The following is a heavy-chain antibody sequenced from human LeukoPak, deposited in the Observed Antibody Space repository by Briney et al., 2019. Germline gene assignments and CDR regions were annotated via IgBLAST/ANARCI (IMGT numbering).Heavy chain of an antibody. J-gene: IGHJ4*02. CDR1: AYSISSGYY. CDR2: IYHSGRT. CDR3: ARENGPPTVTTGGFDY. Sequence: SETLSLTCTVSAYSISSGYYWGWIRQPPGKGLEWIGSIYHSGRTYYNPSLKSRVTISVDTSKNQFSLKLRSVTAADTALYYCARENGPPTVTTGGFDYWGQGTLVTVSS. D-gene: IGHD4-17*01. V-gene: IGHV4-38-2*02.